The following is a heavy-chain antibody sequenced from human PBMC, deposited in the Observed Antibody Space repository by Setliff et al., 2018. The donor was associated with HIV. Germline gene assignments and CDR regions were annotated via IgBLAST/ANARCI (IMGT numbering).Heavy chain of an antibody. D-gene: IGHD3-3*01. V-gene: IGHV1-69*02. CDR2: IIPILGVA. CDR3: VRGVQSPPHFSYYYMDV. J-gene: IGHJ6*03. Sequence: VKVSCKPSSSTSNSHTINWVRQAPGQGLDWKGRIIPILGVANYAQRFQGKVTITADKSTSTAYMELTSLRFDDTAMYYCVRGVQSPPHFSYYYMDVWGEGTMVTVSS. CDR1: SSTSNSHT.